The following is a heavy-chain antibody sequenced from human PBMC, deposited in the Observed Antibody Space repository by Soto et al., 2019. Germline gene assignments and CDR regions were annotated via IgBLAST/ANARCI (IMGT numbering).Heavy chain of an antibody. V-gene: IGHV1-18*01. D-gene: IGHD3-10*01. CDR2: ISAYNGNT. J-gene: IGHJ4*02. Sequence: QVQLVQSVAEVKKPGASVKVSCKASGYTFTSYGISWVRQAPGQGLEWMGWISAYNGNTNYAQKLQGRVTMTTDTSTSTAYMELRSLRSDDTAVYYCARDPDYYGSGSYPPIDYWGQGTLVTVSS. CDR3: ARDPDYYGSGSYPPIDY. CDR1: GYTFTSYG.